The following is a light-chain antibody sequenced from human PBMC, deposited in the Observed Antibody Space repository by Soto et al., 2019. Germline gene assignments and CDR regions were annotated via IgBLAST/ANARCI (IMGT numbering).Light chain of an antibody. CDR2: DAS. CDR3: QQRSNWPPGIP. Sequence: EIVLTQSPATLPLSPGERATLSCRASQSVSSYLAWYQQKPGQAPRLLIYDASNRATGIPARFSGSGSGTDFTLTIRSLEPEDFAVYYCQQRSNWPPGIPFGQGTRLEIK. J-gene: IGKJ5*01. V-gene: IGKV3-11*01. CDR1: QSVSSY.